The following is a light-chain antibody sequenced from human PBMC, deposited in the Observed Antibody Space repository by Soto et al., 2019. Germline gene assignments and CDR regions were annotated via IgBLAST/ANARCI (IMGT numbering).Light chain of an antibody. CDR2: DTS. CDR3: QQRSNWPFFT. J-gene: IGKJ3*01. Sequence: EIVLTQSPATLSLSPGDSATLSCRASQSVSSRLAWFQQKPGQAPRLLIYDTSTRATGIPARFSGSGSGTDFTLTISSLAPEDFALYYCQQRSNWPFFTFGPGTKVDIK. V-gene: IGKV3-11*01. CDR1: QSVSSR.